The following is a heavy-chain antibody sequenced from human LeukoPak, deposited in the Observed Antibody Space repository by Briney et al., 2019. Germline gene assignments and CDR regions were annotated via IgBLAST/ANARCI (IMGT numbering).Heavy chain of an antibody. CDR3: AREVLYYYDSSGYYYFDY. J-gene: IGHJ4*02. V-gene: IGHV4-30-2*01. D-gene: IGHD3-22*01. CDR2: IYHSGST. CDR1: GGSISSGGYS. Sequence: SQTLSLTCAVSGGSISSGGYSWSWIRQPPGKGLEWIGYIYHSGSTYYNPSLKSRVTISVDRSKNQFSLKLSSVTAADTAVYYCAREVLYYYDSSGYYYFDYWGQGTLVTVSS.